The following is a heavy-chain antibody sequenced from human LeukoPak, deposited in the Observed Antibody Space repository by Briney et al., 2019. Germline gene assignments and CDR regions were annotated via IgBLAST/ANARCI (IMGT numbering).Heavy chain of an antibody. CDR3: ARTYGDFLWAFDY. Sequence: PGGSLRLSCAASGLTFSSYGMSWVRQAPGKGLEWVSGIRGSGGSTYYADSVKGRFTISRDNSKNTLYLQMKSLRAEDTAVYYCARTYGDFLWAFDYWGQGTLVTVSS. CDR1: GLTFSSYG. J-gene: IGHJ4*02. CDR2: IRGSGGST. V-gene: IGHV3-23*01. D-gene: IGHD4-17*01.